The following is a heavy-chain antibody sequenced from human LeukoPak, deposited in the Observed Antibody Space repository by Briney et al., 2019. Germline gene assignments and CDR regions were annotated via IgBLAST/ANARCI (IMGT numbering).Heavy chain of an antibody. J-gene: IGHJ4*02. CDR3: ARTDRDGYNLGYY. CDR2: INHSGST. CDR1: GGSFSGYY. V-gene: IGHV4-34*01. Sequence: SETLSLTCAVYGGSFSGYYWSWIRQPPGKGLEWIGEINHSGSTNYNPSLKSRVTISVDTSKNQFSLKLSSVTAVDTAVYYCARTDRDGYNLGYYWGQGTLVTVSS. D-gene: IGHD5-24*01.